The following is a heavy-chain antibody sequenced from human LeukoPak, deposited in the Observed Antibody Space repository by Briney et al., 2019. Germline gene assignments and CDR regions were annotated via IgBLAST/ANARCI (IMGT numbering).Heavy chain of an antibody. V-gene: IGHV3-23*01. CDR3: AKEPASGSCFDY. D-gene: IGHD3-10*01. J-gene: IGHJ4*02. Sequence: GGSLRLSCTASGYTFNIYAMSWVRQAPGKGLEWVSGISGSGTSTYYADSVKGRFTISRDNSKNTLYLQMNSLRAEDTALYYCAKEPASGSCFDYWGQGTLVTVSS. CDR2: ISGSGTST. CDR1: GYTFNIYA.